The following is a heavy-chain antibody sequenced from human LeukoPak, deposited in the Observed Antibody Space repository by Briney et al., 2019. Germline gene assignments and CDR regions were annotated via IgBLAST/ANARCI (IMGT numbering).Heavy chain of an antibody. CDR1: GFTLSSYS. Sequence: GGSLRLSCAASGFTLSSYSMHWVRQAPGKGLVWVSRINGDGSSTSYADSVKGRFTISRDNAKNTLYMQMNSLRAEDTAVYYCARDDYGGLNYWGQGALVTASS. D-gene: IGHD4-23*01. CDR3: ARDDYGGLNY. CDR2: INGDGSST. J-gene: IGHJ4*02. V-gene: IGHV3-74*01.